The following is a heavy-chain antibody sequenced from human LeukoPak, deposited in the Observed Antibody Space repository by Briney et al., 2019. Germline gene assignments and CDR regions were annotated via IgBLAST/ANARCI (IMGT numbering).Heavy chain of an antibody. CDR3: ARDILQSAPHFDY. V-gene: IGHV4-39*07. Sequence: SETLSLTCTVSGGSISSSSYYWGWIRQPPGKGLEWIGSIYYSGSTYYNPSLKSRVTMSVDTSKNQFSLKLSSVTAADTAVYYCARDILQSAPHFDYWGQGTLVTVSS. CDR2: IYYSGST. J-gene: IGHJ4*02. CDR1: GGSISSSSYY. D-gene: IGHD3-9*01.